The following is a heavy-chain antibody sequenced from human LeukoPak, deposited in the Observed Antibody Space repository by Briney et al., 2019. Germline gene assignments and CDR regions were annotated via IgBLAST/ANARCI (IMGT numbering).Heavy chain of an antibody. CDR2: IHYSGTT. Sequence: PSETLSLTCTVSGASIDSGRYYWGWIRQPPGKGLEWIGSIHYSGTTYYNPSLKSRVTISIDTSNNQFSLKLSSVTAADTAVYYCAGVRVRGRFDYWGQGTLVTVSS. D-gene: IGHD1-1*01. CDR1: GASIDSGRYY. V-gene: IGHV4-39*07. J-gene: IGHJ4*02. CDR3: AGVRVRGRFDY.